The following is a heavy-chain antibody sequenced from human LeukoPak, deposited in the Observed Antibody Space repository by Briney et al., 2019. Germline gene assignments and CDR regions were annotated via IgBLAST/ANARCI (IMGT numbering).Heavy chain of an antibody. J-gene: IGHJ3*02. CDR2: ISYDGSNK. CDR1: GFTFSSYG. CDR3: AKGRLGEVSYDAFDI. V-gene: IGHV3-30*18. D-gene: IGHD3-16*01. Sequence: GGSLRLSCAASGFTFSSYGMHWVRQAPGKGLEWVAVISYDGSNKYYADSLKGRFTISRDNSKNTLYLQMNSLRAEDTAVYYCAKGRLGEVSYDAFDIWGQGTMVTVSS.